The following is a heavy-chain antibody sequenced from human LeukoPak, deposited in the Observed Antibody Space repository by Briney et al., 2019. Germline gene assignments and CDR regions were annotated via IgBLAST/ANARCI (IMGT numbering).Heavy chain of an antibody. CDR3: ARLAAPGTSSDY. V-gene: IGHV1-46*01. CDR1: GYTFTSYY. D-gene: IGHD6-13*01. CDR2: INPSGGST. Sequence: ASVKVSCKASGYTFTSYYMHWVRQAPGQGLEWMGSINPSGGSTNYAQKFQGRVSMTRDTSTSTVYMELSSLRSEDTAVYYCARLAAPGTSSDYWGQGTLVTVSS. J-gene: IGHJ4*02.